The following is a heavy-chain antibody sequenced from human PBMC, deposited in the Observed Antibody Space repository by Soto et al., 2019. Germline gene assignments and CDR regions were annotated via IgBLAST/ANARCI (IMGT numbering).Heavy chain of an antibody. D-gene: IGHD5-18*01. J-gene: IGHJ4*02. CDR2: IYCADDK. V-gene: IGHV2-5*02. Sequence: QITLKESGPTLVKPTQTLTLTCTFSVFSLSTRGVGVGWFRQPPGRALEWLALIYCADDKRYSPSLQNRLTIISDTSKTQVVLTMTNTDPVDTATYYCAHRPYGYKYYFDYWGQGTLVTVSS. CDR1: VFSLSTRGVG. CDR3: AHRPYGYKYYFDY.